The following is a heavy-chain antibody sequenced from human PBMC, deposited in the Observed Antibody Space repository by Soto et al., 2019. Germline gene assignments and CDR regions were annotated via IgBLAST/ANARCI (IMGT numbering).Heavy chain of an antibody. Sequence: ASVQVSCKASGYTFTSYGISWVRQAPGQGLEWMGWISAYNGNTNYAQKLQGRVTMTTDTSTSTAYMELRSLRSDDTAVYYCARDSSGWYHTGFDPWGQGTLGTVSA. CDR1: GYTFTSYG. J-gene: IGHJ5*02. CDR3: ARDSSGWYHTGFDP. V-gene: IGHV1-18*01. D-gene: IGHD6-19*01. CDR2: ISAYNGNT.